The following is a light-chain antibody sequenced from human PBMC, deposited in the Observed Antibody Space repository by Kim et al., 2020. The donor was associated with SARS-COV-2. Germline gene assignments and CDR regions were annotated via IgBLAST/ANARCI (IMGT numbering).Light chain of an antibody. Sequence: SASVADSIPTTCRASQNISDYLNCYQQKPGKAPNLLIYAASNLPAGVPTTFSGDGYWTEFTLIIRSLQPEDLATYYCQQSYSAPYTFGQGTKLEI. V-gene: IGKV1-39*01. CDR1: QNISDY. J-gene: IGKJ2*01. CDR2: AAS. CDR3: QQSYSAPYT.